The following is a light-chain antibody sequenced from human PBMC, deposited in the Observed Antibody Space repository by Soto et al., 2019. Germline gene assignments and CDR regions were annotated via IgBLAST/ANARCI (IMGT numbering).Light chain of an antibody. CDR3: QPSLP. V-gene: IGKV1-5*01. CDR2: DAS. CDR1: QSISSW. J-gene: IGKJ4*01. Sequence: DIQMTQSPSTLSASVGDRVTITCRASQSISSWLAWYQQKPGKAPKLLIYDASSLESGVPSRFSGSGSGTEFTLTISSLQPYDFANYRCQPSLPFGRATNLDIK.